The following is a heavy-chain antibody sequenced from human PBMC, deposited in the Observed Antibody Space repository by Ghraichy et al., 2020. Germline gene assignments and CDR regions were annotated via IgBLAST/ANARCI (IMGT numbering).Heavy chain of an antibody. D-gene: IGHD5-12*01. Sequence: ATVSYDGNNKYCAESVKGRFTISRDNSKNTLFLQMNSLRAEDTAVYYCARDLATICWYAPQYNNYGMEFLCQGT. CDR2: VSYDGNNK. V-gene: IGHV3-33*05. J-gene: IGHJ6*02. CDR3: ARDLATICWYAPQYNNYGMEF.